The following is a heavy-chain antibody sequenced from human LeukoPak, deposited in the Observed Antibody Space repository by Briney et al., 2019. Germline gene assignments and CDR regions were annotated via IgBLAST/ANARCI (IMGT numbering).Heavy chain of an antibody. J-gene: IGHJ4*02. CDR3: ARGYYGSGSYPDY. Sequence: ASVKVSCKASGYTFTGYYMHWVRQAPGPGLEWMGCINPNSGGTNYAQKFQGRVTMTRDTSISTAYMELSRLRSDDTAVYYCARGYYGSGSYPDYWGEGTLVTVSS. D-gene: IGHD3-10*01. V-gene: IGHV1-2*02. CDR1: GYTFTGYY. CDR2: INPNSGGT.